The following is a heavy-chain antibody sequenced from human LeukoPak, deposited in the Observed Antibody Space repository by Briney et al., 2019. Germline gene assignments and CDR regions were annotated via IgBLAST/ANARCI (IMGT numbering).Heavy chain of an antibody. CDR1: GFTFSSYG. Sequence: GGSLRLSCAASGFTFSSYGMSWVRQAPGKGLEWVSAISGSGGSTYYADSVKGRFTISRDNSKNTLYLQMNSLRAEDTAVYYCAKGRGWLQLLHAFDIWGQGTMVTVSS. V-gene: IGHV3-23*01. CDR3: AKGRGWLQLLHAFDI. D-gene: IGHD5-24*01. J-gene: IGHJ3*02. CDR2: ISGSGGST.